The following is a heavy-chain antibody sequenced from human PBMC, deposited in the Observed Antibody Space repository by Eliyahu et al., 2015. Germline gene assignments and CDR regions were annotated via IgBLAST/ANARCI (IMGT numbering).Heavy chain of an antibody. CDR2: ISWNSGSI. D-gene: IGHD1-26*01. V-gene: IGHV3-9*01. J-gene: IGHJ4*02. CDR3: AKDLEVGATLDY. Sequence: EVQLVESGGGLVQPGRSLRLSCAASGFTFDDYAMHWVRQAPGKGLEWVSGISWNSGSIGYADSVKGRFTISRDNAKNSLYLQMNSLRAEDTALYYCAKDLEVGATLDYWGQGTLVTVSS. CDR1: GFTFDDYA.